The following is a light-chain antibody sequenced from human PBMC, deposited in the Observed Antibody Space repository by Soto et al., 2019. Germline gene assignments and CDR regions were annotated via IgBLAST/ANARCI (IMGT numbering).Light chain of an antibody. CDR1: QSISNS. Sequence: DIQMTQSPSTLSASVGDRVTITCRASQSISNSLAWSQQQPGKAPNLLIYDASTLKSPDPSRFSGSGPGTEFPLTISILQPDDVASYYCKQNNSYSPRTFGQGKRVESK. J-gene: IGKJ1*01. CDR2: DAS. V-gene: IGKV1-5*01. CDR3: KQNNSYSPRT.